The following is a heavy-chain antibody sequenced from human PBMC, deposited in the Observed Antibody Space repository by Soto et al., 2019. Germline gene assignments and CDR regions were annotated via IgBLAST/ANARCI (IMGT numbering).Heavy chain of an antibody. CDR2: ISSSSSTI. Sequence: EVQVVESGGGLVQPGGSLRLSCAASGFTFSGNSMNWVRQAPGKGLEWISYISSSSSTIYADSVKGRFTISRDNAKNSLYLQMNSLRDEDTAVYYCARVIWSGHLTSDLWGQGTLVTVSS. CDR1: GFTFSGNS. CDR3: ARVIWSGHLTSDL. D-gene: IGHD3-3*01. V-gene: IGHV3-48*02. J-gene: IGHJ5*02.